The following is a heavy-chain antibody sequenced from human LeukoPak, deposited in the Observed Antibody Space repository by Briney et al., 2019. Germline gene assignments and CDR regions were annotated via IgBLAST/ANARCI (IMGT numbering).Heavy chain of an antibody. D-gene: IGHD1-26*01. CDR2: IYYSGST. J-gene: IGHJ4*02. V-gene: IGHV4-61*01. CDR3: PRGGREVDY. CDR1: GGSISSSSYY. Sequence: SETLSLTCTVSGGSISSSSYYWSWIRQPPGKGLEWIGYIYYSGSTNYNPSLKSRVTISVDTSKNQFSLKLSSVTAADTAVYYCPRGGREVDYWGQGTLVTVSS.